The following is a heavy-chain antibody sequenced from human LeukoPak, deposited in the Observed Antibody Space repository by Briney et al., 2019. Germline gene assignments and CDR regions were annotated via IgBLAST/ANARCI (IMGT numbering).Heavy chain of an antibody. CDR3: AGARGDIVETATMGSY. D-gene: IGHD5-18*01. J-gene: IGHJ4*02. Sequence: GGSLRLSCAASGFTFSSYSMNWVRQAPGKGLEWVSSISSSSSSIYYADSVKGRFTISRDNAKNTLYLQMNSLRAEDTAVYYWAGARGDIVETATMGSYWGQGTLVTLPS. CDR1: GFTFSSYS. CDR2: ISSSSSSI. V-gene: IGHV3-21*01.